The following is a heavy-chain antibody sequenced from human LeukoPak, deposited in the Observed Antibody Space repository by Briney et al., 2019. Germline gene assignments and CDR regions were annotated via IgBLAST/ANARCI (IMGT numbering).Heavy chain of an antibody. CDR3: ARGLFRFCSSSSTSCLSPFDY. CDR1: GFTFRTSG. V-gene: IGHV3-23*01. D-gene: IGHD2-2*01. Sequence: GGSLRLSCAASGFTFRTSGMNWVRQAPGKGLEWVSSISGSGDSTFYADSVKGRFTISRDNSKNTLYLQMNSLRAEDTAVYYCARGLFRFCSSSSTSCLSPFDYWGQGTLVTVSS. J-gene: IGHJ4*02. CDR2: ISGSGDST.